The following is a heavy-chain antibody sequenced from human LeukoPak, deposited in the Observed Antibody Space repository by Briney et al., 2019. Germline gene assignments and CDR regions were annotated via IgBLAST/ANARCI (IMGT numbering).Heavy chain of an antibody. D-gene: IGHD6-13*01. J-gene: IGHJ6*02. CDR1: GFIFSSYS. CDR2: ITGSGGNT. V-gene: IGHV3-23*01. Sequence: GGSLRLSCAASGFIFSSYSMSRVRQAPGKGLEWVSVITGSGGNTYYADSVKGRFTISKDNSKNTVYLQMSSLRVDDTAVYYCAKAASSSWPSYYYGMDVWGQGTTVIVSS. CDR3: AKAASSSWPSYYYGMDV.